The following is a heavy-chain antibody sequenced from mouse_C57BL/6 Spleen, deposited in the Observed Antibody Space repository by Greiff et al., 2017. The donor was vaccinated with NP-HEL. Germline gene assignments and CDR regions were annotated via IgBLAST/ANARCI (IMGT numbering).Heavy chain of an antibody. V-gene: IGHV1-26*01. CDR3: ARKIPSLDY. CDR2: INPNNGGT. Sequence: EVQLQQSGPELVKPGASVKISCKASGYTFTDYYMNWVKQSHGKSLEWIGDINPNNGGTSYNQKFKGKATLTVDKSSSTAYMELRSLTSEDSAVYYCARKIPSLDYWGQGTTLTVSS. D-gene: IGHD1-2*01. CDR1: GYTFTDYY. J-gene: IGHJ2*01.